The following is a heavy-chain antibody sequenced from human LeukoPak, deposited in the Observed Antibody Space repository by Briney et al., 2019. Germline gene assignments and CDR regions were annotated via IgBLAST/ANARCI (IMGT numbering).Heavy chain of an antibody. V-gene: IGHV3-30*18. CDR3: AKDYHYDSSGYYDY. CDR2: ISYDGSNK. J-gene: IGHJ4*02. Sequence: VISYDGSNKYYADSVKGRFTISRDNSKNTLYLQMNSLRAEDTAVYYCAKDYHYDSSGYYDYWGQGTLVTVSS. D-gene: IGHD3-22*01.